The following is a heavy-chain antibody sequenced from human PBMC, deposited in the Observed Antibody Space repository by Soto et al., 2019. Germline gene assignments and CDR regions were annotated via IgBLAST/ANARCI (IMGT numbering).Heavy chain of an antibody. CDR2: IYYSGST. CDR1: GGSISSYY. D-gene: IGHD1-26*01. J-gene: IGHJ4*02. CDR3: ARGKPIVGATFDY. V-gene: IGHV4-59*01. Sequence: SETLSLTCTVSGGSISSYYWSWIRQPPGKGLEWIGYIYYSGSTNYNPSLKSRVTISVDTSKNQFSLKLSSVTAADTAVYYCARGKPIVGATFDYSGQGTMVTVYS.